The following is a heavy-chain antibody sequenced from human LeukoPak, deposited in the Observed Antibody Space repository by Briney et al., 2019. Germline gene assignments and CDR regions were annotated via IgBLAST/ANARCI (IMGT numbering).Heavy chain of an antibody. V-gene: IGHV3-74*01. Sequence: PGGSLRLSCAASGFTFSSYWMHWVRQAPGKGLVWVSRINSDGSSTSYADSVKGRFTISRDNAKNTLYLQMNSLRAADTAVYYCARVKQWPVSFDYWGQGTLVTVSS. CDR3: ARVKQWPVSFDY. CDR2: INSDGSST. J-gene: IGHJ4*02. D-gene: IGHD6-19*01. CDR1: GFTFSSYW.